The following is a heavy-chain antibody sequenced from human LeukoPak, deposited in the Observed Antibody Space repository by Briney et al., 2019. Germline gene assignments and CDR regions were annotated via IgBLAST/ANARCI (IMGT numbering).Heavy chain of an antibody. CDR1: GGSISSGSYY. J-gene: IGHJ4*02. V-gene: IGHV4-61*02. D-gene: IGHD2-2*01. CDR3: ARSMEGVVVPAALSWDY. CDR2: IYTSGST. Sequence: SETLSLTCTVSGGSISSGSYYWSWIRQPAGKGLEWIGRIYTSGSTNYNPSLKSRVTISVDTSKNQFSLKLSSVTAADTAVYYCARSMEGVVVPAALSWDYWGQGTLVTVSS.